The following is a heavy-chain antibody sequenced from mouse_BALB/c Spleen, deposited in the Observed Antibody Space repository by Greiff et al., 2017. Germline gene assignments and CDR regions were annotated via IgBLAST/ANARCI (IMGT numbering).Heavy chain of an antibody. J-gene: IGHJ2*01. CDR3: ATGGSSYFDY. V-gene: IGHV1-7*01. D-gene: IGHD1-1*01. CDR1: GYTFTSYW. Sequence: VQLHQSGAELAKPGASVKMSCKASGYTFTSYWMHWVKQRPGQGLEWIGYINPSTGYTEYNQKFKDKATLTADKSSSTAYMQLSSLTSEDSAVYYCATGGSSYFDYWGQGTTLTVSS. CDR2: INPSTGYT.